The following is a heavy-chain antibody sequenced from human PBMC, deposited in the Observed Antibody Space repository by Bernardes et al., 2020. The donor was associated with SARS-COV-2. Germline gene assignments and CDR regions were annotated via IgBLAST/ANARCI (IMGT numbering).Heavy chain of an antibody. D-gene: IGHD3-22*01. J-gene: IGHJ6*02. CDR2: IIPIFGTA. V-gene: IGHV1-69*13. Sequence: SVKVSCKASGGTFSSYAISWVRQAPGQGLEWMGGIIPIFGTANYAQKFQGRVTITADESTSTAYMELSSLRSEDTAVYYCALPPTNYDRYGMDLWGQGTTVTVSS. CDR3: ALPPTNYDRYGMDL. CDR1: GGTFSSYA.